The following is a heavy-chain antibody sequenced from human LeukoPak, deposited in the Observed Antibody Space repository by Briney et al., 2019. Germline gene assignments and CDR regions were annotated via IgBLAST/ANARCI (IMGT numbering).Heavy chain of an antibody. CDR3: AKDAADWNLGYFDY. J-gene: IGHJ4*02. CDR2: ISGSGGST. V-gene: IGHV3-23*01. Sequence: GGSLRLSCAASGFTFSSCAMSWVRQAPGKGLEWVSVISGSGGSTYYADSVKGRFTISRDNSKNTLYLQMNSLRAEDTAVYYCAKDAADWNLGYFDYWGQGTLVTVSS. CDR1: GFTFSSCA. D-gene: IGHD1-1*01.